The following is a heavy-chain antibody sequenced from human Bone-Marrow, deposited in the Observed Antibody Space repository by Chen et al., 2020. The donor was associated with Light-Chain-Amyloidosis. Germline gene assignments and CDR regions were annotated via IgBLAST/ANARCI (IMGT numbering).Heavy chain of an antibody. D-gene: IGHD5-12*01. CDR1: GGSIRSDNYY. CDR2: IYISRNT. J-gene: IGHJ4*02. Sequence: HVQLQESGPGLVKPSQTLSLTCTDSGGSIRSDNYYWSWIRQPAGKGLEWIGHIYISRNTNYNPSLKSRVTISLDTSKNQFSLNLSSVTAADTAVYYCARSYSGYFDYWGQGTQVTVSS. V-gene: IGHV4-61*02. CDR3: ARSYSGYFDY.